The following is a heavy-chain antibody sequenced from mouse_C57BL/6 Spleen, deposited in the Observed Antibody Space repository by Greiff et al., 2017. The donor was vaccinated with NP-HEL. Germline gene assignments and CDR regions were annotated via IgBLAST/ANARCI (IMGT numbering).Heavy chain of an antibody. Sequence: EVQLQQSGAELVKPGASVKLSCTASGFTFSSYAMSWVRQTPEKRLEWVATISDGGSYTYYPDNVKGRFTISRDNAKNNLYLQMSHLKSEDTAMYYCARALVPNYFDYWGQGTTLTVSS. CDR1: GFTFSSYA. D-gene: IGHD3-1*01. CDR3: ARALVPNYFDY. V-gene: IGHV5-4*01. CDR2: ISDGGSYT. J-gene: IGHJ2*01.